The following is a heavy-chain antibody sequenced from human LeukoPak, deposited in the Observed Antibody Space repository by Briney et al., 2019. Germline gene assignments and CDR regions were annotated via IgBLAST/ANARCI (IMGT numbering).Heavy chain of an antibody. J-gene: IGHJ4*02. D-gene: IGHD5-24*01. CDR3: ARAPERWLHLLRGY. Sequence: PETPSLSCALSVYSPCSVYSWGWIPQPPGKGWRGFGIIYNIGSTNYNPSLKSRGTISVDTSKNQFSLKLSTVTAADAAVYYCARAPERWLHLLRGYWGQGTLVTVSS. V-gene: IGHV4-38-2*01. CDR1: VYSPCSVYS. CDR2: IYNIGST.